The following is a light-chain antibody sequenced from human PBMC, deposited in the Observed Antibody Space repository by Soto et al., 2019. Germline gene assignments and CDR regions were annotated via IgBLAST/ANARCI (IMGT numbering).Light chain of an antibody. V-gene: IGKV3-20*01. CDR1: QSVNSNF. Sequence: EIVLTQSPATLSMSPGERASLFCRASQSVNSNFLAWYQQRPGQAPRLLVFGASSRATGIPERFSGGGSGTDFAFTISRLEPEDFAVYYCQQYGSSPATFGQGTKVDIK. J-gene: IGKJ1*01. CDR2: GAS. CDR3: QQYGSSPAT.